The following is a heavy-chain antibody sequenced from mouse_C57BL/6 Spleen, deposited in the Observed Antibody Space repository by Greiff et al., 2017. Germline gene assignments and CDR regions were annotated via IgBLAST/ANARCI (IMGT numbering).Heavy chain of an antibody. D-gene: IGHD2-3*01. CDR1: GYTFTSYW. V-gene: IGHV1-53*01. CDR3: ARLDRWLLRFAY. J-gene: IGHJ3*01. CDR2: INPRNGGT. Sequence: QVQLQQPGTELVKPGASVKLSCKASGYTFTSYWMHWVKQRPGQGLEWIGNINPRNGGTNYNEKFKSKATLTVDKSSSTAYMQLSSLTSEDSAVYYCARLDRWLLRFAYWGQGTLVTVSA.